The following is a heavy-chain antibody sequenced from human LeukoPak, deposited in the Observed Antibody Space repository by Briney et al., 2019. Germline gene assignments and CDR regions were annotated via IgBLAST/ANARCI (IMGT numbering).Heavy chain of an antibody. J-gene: IGHJ4*02. D-gene: IGHD6-13*01. CDR3: AKGGGIAAPGGDFDY. CDR2: ISGSSSST. Sequence: PGGSLRLSCAASGFTFSIYAMSWVRQAPGKGPEWVSGISGSSSSTYFSGSVKGRFTISRDNSKNTLSLQVNSLRAEYTAVYYCAKGGGIAAPGGDFDYWGQGTLVTVSS. CDR1: GFTFSIYA. V-gene: IGHV3-23*01.